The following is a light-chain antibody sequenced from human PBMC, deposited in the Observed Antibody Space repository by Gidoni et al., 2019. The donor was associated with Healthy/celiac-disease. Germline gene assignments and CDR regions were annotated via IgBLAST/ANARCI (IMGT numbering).Light chain of an antibody. CDR1: QSVLYSSNNKNY. Sequence: DLVMTPSPHSLVVSLGERSTINCKSSQSVLYSSNNKNYLDWYQQKPGQHPKLLIYWAATREYGGPDRCSGRGSGTDYTITISSMQDEDVEVYYCQQYYSTPPGTFGQGTKVEIK. J-gene: IGKJ1*01. CDR2: WAA. CDR3: QQYYSTPPGT. V-gene: IGKV4-1*01.